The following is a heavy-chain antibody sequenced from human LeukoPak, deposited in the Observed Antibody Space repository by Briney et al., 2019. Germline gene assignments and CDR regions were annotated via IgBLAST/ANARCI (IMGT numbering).Heavy chain of an antibody. CDR2: IIPILGIA. D-gene: IGHD1-26*01. V-gene: IGHV1-69*04. CDR1: GGTFSSYA. J-gene: IGHJ4*02. Sequence: SVKVSCKASGGTFSSYAISWVRQAPGQGLEWMGRIIPILGIANYAQKFQGRVTITADKSTSTAYMELSSLRSEDTAVYYCARSPGVGSSAFDHWGQGTLVTVSS. CDR3: ARSPGVGSSAFDH.